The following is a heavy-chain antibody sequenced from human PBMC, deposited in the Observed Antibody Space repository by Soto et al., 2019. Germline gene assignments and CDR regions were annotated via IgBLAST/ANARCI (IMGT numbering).Heavy chain of an antibody. CDR2: ISSTTHYI. V-gene: IGHV3-21*06. CDR1: GFTFTRYS. Sequence: LRLSCAASGFTFTRYSMNWVRQAPGKGLEWVSSISSTTHYIYYADSMRGRFTISRDNAKNAVYLEMNSLRAEDTAVYYCARESEELTSNFDYWGQGTLVTVSS. J-gene: IGHJ4*02. CDR3: ARESEELTSNFDY. D-gene: IGHD1-7*01.